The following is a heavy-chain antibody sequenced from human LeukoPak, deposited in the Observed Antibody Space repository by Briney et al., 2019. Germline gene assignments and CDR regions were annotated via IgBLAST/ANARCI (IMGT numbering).Heavy chain of an antibody. D-gene: IGHD2-15*01. CDR3: ARPDCSGGSCYPPFDY. Sequence: GGSLRLSCAASGFTFSDYYMSWIRQAPGKGLEWVSYISSSGYTIYYADSVKGRFTISRDNAKNSVYLQMNSLRAEDTAVYYCARPDCSGGSCYPPFDYWGQGTLVTVSS. J-gene: IGHJ4*02. V-gene: IGHV3-11*01. CDR2: ISSSGYTI. CDR1: GFTFSDYY.